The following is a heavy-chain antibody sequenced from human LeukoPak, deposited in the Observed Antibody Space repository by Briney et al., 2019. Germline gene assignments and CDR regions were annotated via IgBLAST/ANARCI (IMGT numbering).Heavy chain of an antibody. CDR3: ARDRSGYSEYYFDY. J-gene: IGHJ4*02. D-gene: IGHD5-12*01. CDR2: IYPSGST. V-gene: IGHV4-4*07. Sequence: PSETLSLTCTVSGGSTNTYCWSWIRQPAEKGLEWIGRIYPSGSTYYNPSLKSRVTMSIDKSKNQFSLRLTSVTAADTAVYYCARDRSGYSEYYFDYWGQGSLVTVSS. CDR1: GGSTNTYC.